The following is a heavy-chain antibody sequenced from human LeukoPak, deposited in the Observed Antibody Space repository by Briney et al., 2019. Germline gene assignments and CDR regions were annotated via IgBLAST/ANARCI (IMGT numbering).Heavy chain of an antibody. D-gene: IGHD1-26*01. J-gene: IGHJ4*02. V-gene: IGHV4-34*10. CDR3: ARREGGSYYFDY. CDR1: GGSFSGYY. CDR2: IYYSGSI. Sequence: ASETLSLTCAVYGGSFSGYYWNWIRQPRGKGLEWIGYIYYSGSIYYNPSLKSRVTMSVDTSKNQFSLKLSSVTAVDTAVYYCARREGGSYYFDYWGQGTLVTVSS.